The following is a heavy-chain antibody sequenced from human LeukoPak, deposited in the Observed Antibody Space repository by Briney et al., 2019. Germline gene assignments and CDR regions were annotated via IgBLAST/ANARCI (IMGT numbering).Heavy chain of an antibody. Sequence: PGGSLRLSCAASGFTFSSYWMSWVRQAPGKGLEWVANIKQDGSEKYYVDSVKGRFTISRDNAKNSLYLQMNSLRAEDTAVYYCASYDNSRRLEYWGQGTLVTVSS. CDR3: ASYDNSRRLEY. CDR2: IKQDGSEK. J-gene: IGHJ4*02. D-gene: IGHD3-22*01. V-gene: IGHV3-7*01. CDR1: GFTFSSYW.